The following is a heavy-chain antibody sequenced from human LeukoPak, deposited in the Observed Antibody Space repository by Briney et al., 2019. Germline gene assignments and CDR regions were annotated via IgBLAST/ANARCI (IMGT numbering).Heavy chain of an antibody. V-gene: IGHV3-66*01. CDR3: ARDYHYYHSSGYWYYFDY. Sequence: GGSLRLSCAASGFTVSSNYMSWVRQAPGKGLEWVSVIYSDGSTYYADSVKGRFTISRDNSKNTLYLQINSLRAEDTAVYYCARDYHYYHSSGYWYYFDYWGQGTLVTVSS. J-gene: IGHJ4*02. CDR2: IYSDGST. D-gene: IGHD3-22*01. CDR1: GFTVSSNY.